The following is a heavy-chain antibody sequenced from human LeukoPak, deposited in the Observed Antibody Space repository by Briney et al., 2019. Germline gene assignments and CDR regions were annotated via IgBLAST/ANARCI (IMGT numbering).Heavy chain of an antibody. CDR3: ARVDPTLDPDAFDI. D-gene: IGHD4-11*01. CDR2: VIPVFAIT. Sequence: SVKVSCKASEGTFSNHAITWVRQAPGQGLEWVGGVIPVFAITDFAQKFQGRVTFTTDETTSTAYMELSGLRSEDTAIYYCARVDPTLDPDAFDIWGQGTMVTVSS. J-gene: IGHJ3*02. V-gene: IGHV1-69*05. CDR1: EGTFSNHA.